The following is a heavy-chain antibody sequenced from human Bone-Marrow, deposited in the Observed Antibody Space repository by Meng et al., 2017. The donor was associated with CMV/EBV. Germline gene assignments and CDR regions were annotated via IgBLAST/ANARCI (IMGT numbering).Heavy chain of an antibody. Sequence: GESLKISCAASGFTSSSYSMNWVRQAPGKGLEWVSSISFSDSYIYYADSVKGRFAISRDNAKNSLYLQMNSLRAEDTAVYYCARDRCSTTSCRFALWGQGTRVTCYS. CDR3: ARDRCSTTSCRFAL. D-gene: IGHD2-2*01. CDR1: GFTSSSYS. J-gene: IGHJ4*02. V-gene: IGHV3-21*01. CDR2: ISFSDSYI.